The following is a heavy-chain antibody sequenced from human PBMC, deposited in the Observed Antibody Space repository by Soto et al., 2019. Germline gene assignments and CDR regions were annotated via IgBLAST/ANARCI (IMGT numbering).Heavy chain of an antibody. CDR3: ARASTPTSTFDP. CDR2: IIPIFGTA. J-gene: IGHJ5*02. V-gene: IGHV1-69*13. CDR1: GGTFSSYA. D-gene: IGHD2-2*01. Sequence: SVKVSCKASGGTFSSYAISWVRQAPGQGLEWMGGIIPIFGTANYAQKIQGRVTITADESTSTAYMELSSLRSEDTAVYYCARASTPTSTFDPWGQGTLVTVSS.